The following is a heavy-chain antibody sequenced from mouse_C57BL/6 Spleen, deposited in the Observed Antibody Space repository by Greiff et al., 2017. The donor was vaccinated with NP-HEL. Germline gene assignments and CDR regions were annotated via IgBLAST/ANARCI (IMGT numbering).Heavy chain of an antibody. CDR3: ARKDPYARDY. CDR1: GYTFTSYW. CDR2: IDPSDSYT. J-gene: IGHJ4*01. Sequence: VQLQQPGAELVMPGASVKLSCKASGYTFTSYWMHWVKQRPGQGLEWIGEIDPSDSYTNYTPKFKGKSTLTVDKSTSKAYMKLSSLTAEDAAVYYCARKDPYARDYWGQGTSVTVSS. V-gene: IGHV1-69*01.